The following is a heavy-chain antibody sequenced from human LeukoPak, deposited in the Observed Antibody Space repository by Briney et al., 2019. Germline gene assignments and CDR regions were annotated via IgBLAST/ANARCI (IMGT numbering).Heavy chain of an antibody. Sequence: ASVKDSCTASGYTFTSYDINWVRQATGQGLEWMGWMNPNSGNTGYAQKFQGRVTITRNTSISTAYMELSSLRSEDTAVYYCARTLPGIRGWYFDYWGQGTLVTVSS. CDR3: ARTLPGIRGWYFDY. CDR2: MNPNSGNT. J-gene: IGHJ4*02. CDR1: GYTFTSYD. V-gene: IGHV1-8*03. D-gene: IGHD2-15*01.